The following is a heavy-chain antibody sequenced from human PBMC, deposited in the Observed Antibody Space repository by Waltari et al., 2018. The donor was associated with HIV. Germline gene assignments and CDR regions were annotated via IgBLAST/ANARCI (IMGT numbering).Heavy chain of an antibody. CDR3: ARDSSQVHWFGESLAL. CDR2: SSVYGMKK. J-gene: IGHJ4*02. D-gene: IGHD3-10*01. V-gene: IGHV3-30*03. CDR1: GPDFGSDG. Sequence: QVQLVESGGGVVQPGDVLRLSCAASGPDFGSDGMHWVRQAPGRWREWRASSSVYGMKKLYGDSLRGRLTISRDNSKKTLYLQMNPLRPEDTAIYFCARDSSQVHWFGESLALWGQGTLVIVSS.